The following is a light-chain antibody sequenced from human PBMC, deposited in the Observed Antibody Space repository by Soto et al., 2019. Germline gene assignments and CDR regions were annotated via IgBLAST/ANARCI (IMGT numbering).Light chain of an antibody. Sequence: QSALTQPPSASGSPGQSVTISCTGASSDVGGYSYVSWYQQHPGKAPKLMIYEVTKRPSGVSNRFSGSKSGNTASLTISGLQAEDEADYYCSSYTTSSTLVFGGGTKLTVL. J-gene: IGLJ3*02. V-gene: IGLV2-14*01. CDR3: SSYTTSSTLV. CDR1: SSDVGGYSY. CDR2: EVT.